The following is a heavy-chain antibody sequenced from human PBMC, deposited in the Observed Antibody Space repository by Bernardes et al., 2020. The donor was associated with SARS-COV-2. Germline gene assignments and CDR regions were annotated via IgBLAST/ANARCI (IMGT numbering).Heavy chain of an antibody. V-gene: IGHV4-34*01. CDR2: INHSGST. CDR1: GGSFSGYY. Sequence: ETLSLPCAVYGGSFSGYYWSWIRQAPGTGLEWIGEINHSGSTTYNPSLKSRVTISVATSKNRFALKLTSVTAADTAVYYCARDERPPYGSATYYSPYYYYGMDVWGQGTTVTGS. CDR3: ARDERPPYGSATYYSPYYYYGMDV. J-gene: IGHJ6*02. D-gene: IGHD3-10*01.